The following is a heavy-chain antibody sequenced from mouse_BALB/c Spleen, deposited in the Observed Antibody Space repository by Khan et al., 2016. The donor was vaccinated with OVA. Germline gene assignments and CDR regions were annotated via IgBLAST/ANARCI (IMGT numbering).Heavy chain of an antibody. J-gene: IGHJ2*01. CDR2: IAPLNGNT. V-gene: IGHV14-3*02. CDR3: ARMARK. CDR1: GLNIKDTY. Sequence: VQLKQSGAELVKSGATVKLSCTASGLNIKDTYMHWLKQWPEPGLAWIGRIAPLNGNTKYDPKFQGKATINEATSSHTADLQLSSRTSEDTAVYYGARMARKRGQGTTLTVSS.